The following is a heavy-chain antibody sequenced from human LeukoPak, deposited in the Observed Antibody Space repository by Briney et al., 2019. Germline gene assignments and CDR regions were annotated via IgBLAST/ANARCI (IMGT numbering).Heavy chain of an antibody. J-gene: IGHJ4*02. CDR1: GGSISSGGYY. V-gene: IGHV4-31*03. Sequence: PSQTLSLTCTVSGGSISSGGYYWSWIRQHPGKGLEWIGYIYYSGSTYYNPSLKSRVTISVDTSKNQFSLKLSSVTAADTAVYYCARSISGHYYISDVWGQGTLVTVSS. CDR2: IYYSGST. CDR3: ARSISGHYYISDV. D-gene: IGHD3-22*01.